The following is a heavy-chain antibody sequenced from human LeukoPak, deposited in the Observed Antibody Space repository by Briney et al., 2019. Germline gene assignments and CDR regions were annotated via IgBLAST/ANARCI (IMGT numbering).Heavy chain of an antibody. J-gene: IGHJ4*02. Sequence: SGPTLVNPTQTLTLTCTFSGFSLSTSGMCVSWIRQPPGKALEWLARIDWDDDKYYSTSLKTRLTISKDTSKNQVVLTMTNMDPVDTATYYCARISNLGTYWHYYFDYWGQGTLVTVSP. CDR3: ARISNLGTYWHYYFDY. CDR1: GFSLSTSGMC. D-gene: IGHD1-1*01. V-gene: IGHV2-70*11. CDR2: IDWDDDK.